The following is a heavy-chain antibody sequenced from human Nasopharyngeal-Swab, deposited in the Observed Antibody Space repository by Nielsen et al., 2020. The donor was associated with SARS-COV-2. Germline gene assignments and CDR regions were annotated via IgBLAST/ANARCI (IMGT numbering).Heavy chain of an antibody. CDR1: GFTFSSYG. J-gene: IGHJ5*02. Sequence: GESLKISCAASGFTFSSYGMHWVRQAPGKGLEWVAVISYDGSNKYYADSVKGRFTISRDNSKNTLYLQMNSLRAEDTAVYYCARGSQIYLLLAAAGPRGFDPWGQGTLVTVSS. CDR3: ARGSQIYLLLAAAGPRGFDP. D-gene: IGHD6-13*01. V-gene: IGHV3-30*03. CDR2: ISYDGSNK.